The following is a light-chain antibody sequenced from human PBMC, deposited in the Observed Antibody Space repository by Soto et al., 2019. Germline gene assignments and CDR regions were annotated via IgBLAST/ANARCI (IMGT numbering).Light chain of an antibody. V-gene: IGKV3-11*01. CDR3: QQRSNWPRT. CDR2: DTS. CDR1: QSVSSY. J-gene: IGKJ1*01. Sequence: EIVLTQSPATLSLPPGERATLSCRASQSVSSYLAWYQQKPGQAPRLLISDTSNRATGIPARFSGSGSGTDFTLTISSLEPEDFAVYYCQQRSNWPRTFGQGTKVDIK.